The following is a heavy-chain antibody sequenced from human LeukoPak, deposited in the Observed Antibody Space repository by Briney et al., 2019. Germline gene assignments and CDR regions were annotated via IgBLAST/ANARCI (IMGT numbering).Heavy chain of an antibody. Sequence: ASVKVSCKASGYTFTSYGISWVRQAPGQGLEWMGWISAYNGNTNYAQKLQGRVTMTTDTSTSTAYMELRSLRSDDTAVYYCARDPPYYDFWSGYYTSINFDYWGQGTLVTVSS. CDR1: GYTFTSYG. D-gene: IGHD3-3*01. CDR2: ISAYNGNT. J-gene: IGHJ4*02. V-gene: IGHV1-18*01. CDR3: ARDPPYYDFWSGYYTSINFDY.